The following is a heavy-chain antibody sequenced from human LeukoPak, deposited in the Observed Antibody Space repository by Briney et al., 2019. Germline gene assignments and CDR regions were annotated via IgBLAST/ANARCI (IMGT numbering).Heavy chain of an antibody. D-gene: IGHD3-22*01. V-gene: IGHV1-69*04. CDR1: GGTFSSYA. Sequence: SVKVSCKASGGTFSSYAISWVRQAPGQGLEWMGRIIPILGIANYAQKFQGRVTITADKSTSTAYMELSSLRSEDTAVYYCARGGDYYDSSGYYHSLAEYFQHWGQGTLVTVSS. CDR3: ARGGDYYDSSGYYHSLAEYFQH. J-gene: IGHJ1*01. CDR2: IIPILGIA.